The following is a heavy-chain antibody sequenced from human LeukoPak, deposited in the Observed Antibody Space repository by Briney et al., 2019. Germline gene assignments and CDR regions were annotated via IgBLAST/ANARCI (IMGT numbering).Heavy chain of an antibody. J-gene: IGHJ4*02. CDR1: GGSFSGYY. D-gene: IGHD2-15*01. CDR3: ARDGVAATGTDFDY. Sequence: PSETLSLTCAVYGGSFSGYYWSWIRQPPGKGLEWIGEINHSGSTNYNPSLKSRVTISVDTSKNQFSLKLSSVTAADTAVYYCARDGVAATGTDFDYWGQGTLVTVSS. V-gene: IGHV4-34*01. CDR2: INHSGST.